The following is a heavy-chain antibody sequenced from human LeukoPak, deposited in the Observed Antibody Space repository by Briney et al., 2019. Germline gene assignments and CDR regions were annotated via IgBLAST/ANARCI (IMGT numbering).Heavy chain of an antibody. CDR3: ARDTRYFDRGLDF. Sequence: SETLSLTCTVSGGSISSHYWSWIRQPPGKGLECIAYIYHSGSTNSNPSLESRVAISVDTSRNQVSLRLSSVTAADTAVYYCARDTRYFDRGLDFWGQGTLFTVSS. CDR1: GGSISSHY. D-gene: IGHD3-9*01. J-gene: IGHJ4*02. CDR2: IYHSGST. V-gene: IGHV4-59*11.